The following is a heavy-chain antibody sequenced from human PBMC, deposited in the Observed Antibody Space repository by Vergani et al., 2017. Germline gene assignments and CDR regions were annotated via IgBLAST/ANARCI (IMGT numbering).Heavy chain of an antibody. Sequence: QVQLVESGGGVVQPGRSLRLSCAASGFTFSSYGMHWVRQAPGKGLEWVAVIWYDGSNKYYGDSVKGRFTISRDNSKKTLYLEMNSLRAEDTAVYYCARDRGWGKYFDYWGQGTLVIVSS. D-gene: IGHD7-27*01. CDR3: ARDRGWGKYFDY. V-gene: IGHV3-33*01. J-gene: IGHJ4*02. CDR2: IWYDGSNK. CDR1: GFTFSSYG.